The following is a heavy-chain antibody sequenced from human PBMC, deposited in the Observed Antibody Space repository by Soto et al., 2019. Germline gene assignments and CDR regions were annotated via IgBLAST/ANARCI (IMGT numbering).Heavy chain of an antibody. J-gene: IGHJ6*02. CDR2: ISSSGSTI. D-gene: IGHD2-2*01. Sequence: GGSLRLSCAASGFTFSDYYMSWIRQAPGKGLEWVSYISSSGSTIYYADSVKGRFTISRDNSKNTLYLQMNSLRAEDTAVYYCARMPAATYYYYYYGMDVWGQGTTVTVSS. CDR3: ARMPAATYYYYYYGMDV. CDR1: GFTFSDYY. V-gene: IGHV3-11*04.